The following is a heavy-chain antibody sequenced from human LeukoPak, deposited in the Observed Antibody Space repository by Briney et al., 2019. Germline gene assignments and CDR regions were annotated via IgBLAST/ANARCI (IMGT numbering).Heavy chain of an antibody. Sequence: ASVKVSCKASGYTFTSYDINWVRQATGQGLEWMGWMNPNSGNTGYAQKFQGRVTMTRNTSISTAYMELSSLRSEDTAVYYCAREGSTYYDFWSGYYTGYFDYWGQGTLVTVSS. V-gene: IGHV1-8*01. CDR1: GYTFTSYD. D-gene: IGHD3-3*01. CDR3: AREGSTYYDFWSGYYTGYFDY. CDR2: MNPNSGNT. J-gene: IGHJ4*02.